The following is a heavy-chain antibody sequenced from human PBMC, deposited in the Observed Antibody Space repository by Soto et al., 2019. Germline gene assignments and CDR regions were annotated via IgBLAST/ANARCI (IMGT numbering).Heavy chain of an antibody. CDR1: GYSFSNYS. V-gene: IGHV1-3*01. J-gene: IGHJ6*02. Sequence: VSVKVSCKAYGYSFSNYSMPWVRQAPGQGLEWMGWINGANGNTRYSQKFQDSVSISRDTPASTGYMELSSLRSEDTAVYYCARGKGMEENYYYHGMDVWGPGTTVTV. D-gene: IGHD1-1*01. CDR2: INGANGNT. CDR3: ARGKGMEENYYYHGMDV.